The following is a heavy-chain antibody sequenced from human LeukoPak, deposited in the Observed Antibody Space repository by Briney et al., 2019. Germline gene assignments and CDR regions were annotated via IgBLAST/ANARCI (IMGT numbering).Heavy chain of an antibody. Sequence: GGSLRLSCAASGFTFSSYGMHWVRQAPGKGLEWGAVISYDGSNKYYADSVKGRFTISRDNSKNTLYLQMNSLRAEDTAVYYCAKDRIGAALAIDYWGQGTLVTVSS. J-gene: IGHJ4*02. D-gene: IGHD6-13*01. V-gene: IGHV3-30*18. CDR3: AKDRIGAALAIDY. CDR2: ISYDGSNK. CDR1: GFTFSSYG.